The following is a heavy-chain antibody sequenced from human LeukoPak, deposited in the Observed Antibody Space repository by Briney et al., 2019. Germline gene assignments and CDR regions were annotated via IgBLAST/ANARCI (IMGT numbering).Heavy chain of an antibody. CDR2: INAGNGNT. D-gene: IGHD5-24*01. V-gene: IGHV1-3*01. J-gene: IGHJ4*02. CDR1: GYTFTSYA. Sequence: GAPVKVSCKASGYTFTSYAMHWVRQAPGQRLEWMGWINAGNGNTKYSQKFQGRVTITRDTSASTAYMELSSLRSEDTAVYYCARPSRWLQYLYFDYWGQGTLVTVSS. CDR3: ARPSRWLQYLYFDY.